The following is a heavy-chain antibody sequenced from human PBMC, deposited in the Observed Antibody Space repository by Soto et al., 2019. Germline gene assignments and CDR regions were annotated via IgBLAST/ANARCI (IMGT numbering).Heavy chain of an antibody. J-gene: IGHJ4*02. CDR1: GFTFSSYA. Sequence: EVQLLESGGGLVQPGGSLRLSCAASGFTFSSYAMSWVRQAPGKGLEWVSAISGSGGSTYYADSVKGRFTISRDNSKNTLYLQMNSLRAEDTAVYYCAKDFVGYSGYDLYYFDYWGQGTLVTVSS. D-gene: IGHD5-12*01. V-gene: IGHV3-23*01. CDR3: AKDFVGYSGYDLYYFDY. CDR2: ISGSGGST.